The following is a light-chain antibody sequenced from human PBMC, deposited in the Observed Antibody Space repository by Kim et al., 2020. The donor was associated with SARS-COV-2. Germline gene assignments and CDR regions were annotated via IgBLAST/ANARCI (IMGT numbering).Light chain of an antibody. CDR3: QSYDSSLSGWV. Sequence: RVTSSWTGSTSNIGAGYDVHWYQQLPGTAPKLLIYGNSNRPSGVPDRFSGSKSGTSASLAITGLQAEDEADYYCQSYDSSLSGWVFGGGTQLTVL. CDR1: TSNIGAGYD. V-gene: IGLV1-40*01. J-gene: IGLJ3*02. CDR2: GNS.